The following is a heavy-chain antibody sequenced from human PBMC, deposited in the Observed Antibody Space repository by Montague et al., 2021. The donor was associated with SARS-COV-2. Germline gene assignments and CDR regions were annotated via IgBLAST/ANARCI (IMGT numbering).Heavy chain of an antibody. CDR2: IYSGGSST. D-gene: IGHD3-10*01. CDR1: GFTFSIYS. J-gene: IGHJ4*02. CDR3: AKDTRSGAFDY. V-gene: IGHV3-23*03. Sequence: SLRLSCAASGFTFSIYSMSWVRLAPGKGLEWVSVIYSGGSSTYYADSVKGRFTISRDNSKNTLYLQMNSLRAEDTAVYYCAKDTRSGAFDYWGQGTLVTVSS.